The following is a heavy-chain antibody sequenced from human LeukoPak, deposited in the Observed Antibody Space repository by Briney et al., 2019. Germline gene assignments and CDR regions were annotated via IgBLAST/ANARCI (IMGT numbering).Heavy chain of an antibody. CDR3: ARGSTYYGSGSYHRTQYYYYGMDV. J-gene: IGHJ6*02. Sequence: PSETLSLTCAVYGGSFSGYYLSWIRQPPGKGLEWIGEINHSGSTNYNPSLKSRVTISVDTSKNQFSLKLSSVTAADTAVYYCARGSTYYGSGSYHRTQYYYYGMDVWGQGTTVTVSS. CDR1: GGSFSGYY. D-gene: IGHD3-10*01. CDR2: INHSGST. V-gene: IGHV4-34*01.